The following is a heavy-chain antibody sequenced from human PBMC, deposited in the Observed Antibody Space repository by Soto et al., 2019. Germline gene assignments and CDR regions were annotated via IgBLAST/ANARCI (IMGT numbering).Heavy chain of an antibody. Sequence: GGSLRLSCAASGFTFSSYAMSWVRQAPGKGLEWVSTISGSGGSTYYADSVKGRFTISRDNSKNTLYLQMNSLRAEDTAVYYCAKGSYTYDSSGYSYWGQGTLVTVSS. CDR3: AKGSYTYDSSGYSY. V-gene: IGHV3-23*01. CDR1: GFTFSSYA. J-gene: IGHJ4*02. CDR2: ISGSGGST. D-gene: IGHD3-22*01.